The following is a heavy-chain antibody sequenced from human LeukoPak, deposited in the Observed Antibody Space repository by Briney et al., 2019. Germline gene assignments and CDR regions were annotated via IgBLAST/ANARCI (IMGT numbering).Heavy chain of an antibody. CDR1: GFTFDDYA. J-gene: IGHJ6*03. CDR3: ARAAGSPYYYYYMDV. D-gene: IGHD6-19*01. CDR2: ISWNSGSI. Sequence: GGSLRLSCAASGFTFDDYAMHWVRQAPGKGLEWVSGISWNSGSIGYADSVKGRFTISRDNAKNSLYLQMNSLRAEDTAVYYCARAAGSPYYYYYMDVWGKGTTVTVSS. V-gene: IGHV3-9*01.